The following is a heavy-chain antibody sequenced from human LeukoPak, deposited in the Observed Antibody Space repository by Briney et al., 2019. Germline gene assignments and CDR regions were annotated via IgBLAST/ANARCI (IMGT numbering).Heavy chain of an antibody. CDR2: IYYSGST. CDR1: GGSISSGDYY. V-gene: IGHV4-30-4*08. CDR3: ARDAYVASEYYFDY. Sequence: PSEALSLXCTVSGGSISSGDYYWSWIRQPPGKGLEWIGYIYYSGSTYYNPSLKSRVTISVDTSKNQFSLKLSSVTAADTAVYYCARDAYVASEYYFDYWGQGTLVTVSS. D-gene: IGHD2-15*01. J-gene: IGHJ4*02.